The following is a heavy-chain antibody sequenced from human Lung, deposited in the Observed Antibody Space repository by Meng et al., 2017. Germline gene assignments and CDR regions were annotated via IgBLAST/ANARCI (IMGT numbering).Heavy chain of an antibody. Sequence: GEAVRKPGPVGEDCCKACGGIYSYEVIGWVRQAPGKGLEWMGGINAVCGTTNIAQKFHNRVTFTSDDTTSTVYMELTRPTAEDTVVYFCAGKAGNGISTTCYSLDYWGQGTLVTVSS. V-gene: IGHV1-69*01. CDR3: AGKAGNGISTTCYSLDY. J-gene: IGHJ4*02. CDR2: INAVCGTT. CDR1: GGIYSYEV. D-gene: IGHD2-2*01.